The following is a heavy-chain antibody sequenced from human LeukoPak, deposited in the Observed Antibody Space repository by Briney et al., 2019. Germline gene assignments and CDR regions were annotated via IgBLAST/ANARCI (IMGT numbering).Heavy chain of an antibody. CDR2: INPNSGGT. D-gene: IGHD3-22*01. V-gene: IGHV1-2*06. CDR3: AREGGSSGYYSDY. CDR1: GHTFTGYY. Sequence: ASVKVSCKASGHTFTGYYMHWVRQAPGQGLEWMGRINPNSGGTNYAQKFQGRVTMTRDTSISTAYMELSRLRSDDTAVYYCAREGGSSGYYSDYWGQGTLVTVSS. J-gene: IGHJ4*02.